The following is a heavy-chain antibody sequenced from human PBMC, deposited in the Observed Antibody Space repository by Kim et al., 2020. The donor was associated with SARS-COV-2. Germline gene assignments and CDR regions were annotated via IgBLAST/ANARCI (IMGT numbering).Heavy chain of an antibody. J-gene: IGHJ6*02. CDR2: IKQDGSEK. CDR1: GFTFSSYW. Sequence: GGSLRLSCAASGFTFSSYWMSWVRQAPGKGLEWVANIKQDGSEKYYVDSVKGRFTISRDNAKNSLYLQMNSLRAEDTAVYYCARDVHNGNRGRSGSGSYYDLYAYGYYGMDVWGEGTAVTVSS. D-gene: IGHD3-10*01. V-gene: IGHV3-7*01. CDR3: ARDVHNGNRGRSGSGSYYDLYAYGYYGMDV.